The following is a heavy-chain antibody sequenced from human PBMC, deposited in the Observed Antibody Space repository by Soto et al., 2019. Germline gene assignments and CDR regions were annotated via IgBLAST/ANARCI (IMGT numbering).Heavy chain of an antibody. Sequence: GGSLRLSCAASGFTFSSYSMNWVRQAPGKGLEWVSYISSSSSTIYYADSVKGRFTISRDNAKNSLYLQMNSLRDEDTAVYYCARTTTRIAAAGLYYYYYGMDVWGQGTTVTVSS. V-gene: IGHV3-48*02. CDR2: ISSSSSTI. CDR3: ARTTTRIAAAGLYYYYYGMDV. D-gene: IGHD6-13*01. J-gene: IGHJ6*02. CDR1: GFTFSSYS.